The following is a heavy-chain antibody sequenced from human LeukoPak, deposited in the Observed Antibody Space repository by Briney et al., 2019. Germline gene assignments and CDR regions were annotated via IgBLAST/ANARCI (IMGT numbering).Heavy chain of an antibody. CDR2: LNEDGSTA. V-gene: IGHV3-74*01. D-gene: IGHD1-26*01. CDR1: GFTFSVYW. J-gene: IGHJ5*02. Sequence: PGGSLRLSCAASGFTFSVYWMHWVRQGPGKGLMWVSRLNEDGSTADYADSVKGRFTMSRDNAKGKVFLEMRSLTVEDTAIYFCVRERIYYSDLAYKERENLDPWGRGTLVTVSS. CDR3: VRERIYYSDLAYKERENLDP.